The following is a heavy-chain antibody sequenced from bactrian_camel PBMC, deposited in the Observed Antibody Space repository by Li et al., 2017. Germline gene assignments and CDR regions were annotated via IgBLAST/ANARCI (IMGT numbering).Heavy chain of an antibody. D-gene: IGHD6*01. CDR3: ARVRGVVAVGFVDY. Sequence: HVQLVESGGDLVQPGGSLRLSCAASGFTFSNYWMYWVRQAPGKGLEWVSRISNRAYVTWYADSVKDRFTISRDNAKNTVYLQMNSLKPDDTAVYSCARVRGVVAVGFVDYFGQGTQV. CDR1: GFTFSNYW. CDR2: ISNRAYVT. V-gene: IGHV3S1*01. J-gene: IGHJ4*01.